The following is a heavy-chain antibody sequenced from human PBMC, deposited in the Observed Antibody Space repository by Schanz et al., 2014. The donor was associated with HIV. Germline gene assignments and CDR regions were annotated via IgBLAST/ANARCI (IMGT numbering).Heavy chain of an antibody. CDR1: GGTFSGHG. Sequence: QVQLVQSGAEVKKPGSSVKVSCQASGGTFSGHGISWVRQAPGQGLEWMGGIIPIYGTTHDAQKFQGRVTMTTDESTATVHMELRSLRSEDTAVYYCARDSAKAVAGLVGEAGFDSWGQGTLVSVSS. D-gene: IGHD6-19*01. CDR3: ARDSAKAVAGLVGEAGFDS. CDR2: IIPIYGTT. V-gene: IGHV1-69*01. J-gene: IGHJ4*02.